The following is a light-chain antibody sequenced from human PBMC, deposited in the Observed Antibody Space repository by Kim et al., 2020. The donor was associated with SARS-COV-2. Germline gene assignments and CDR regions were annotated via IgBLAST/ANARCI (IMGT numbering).Light chain of an antibody. CDR2: DGS. CDR3: QHRRNWPLT. Sequence: EIVLTQSPATLSLSPGERASLSCRASQSVSIHLAWYQQKPGQPPRLLIYDGSNRATGIPARFSGTGSGSDFTLTIDSLEPEDFAVYYCQHRRNWPLTFGGGTKLEIK. CDR1: QSVSIH. J-gene: IGKJ4*01. V-gene: IGKV3-11*01.